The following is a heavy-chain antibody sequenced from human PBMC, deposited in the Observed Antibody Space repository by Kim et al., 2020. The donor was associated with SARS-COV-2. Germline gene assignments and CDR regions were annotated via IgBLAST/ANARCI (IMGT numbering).Heavy chain of an antibody. Sequence: GGSLRLSCAASGFTFSSYSMNWVRQAPGKGLEWVSSISSSSSYIYYADSVKGRFTISRDNAKNSLYLQMNSLRAEDTAVYYCARDQDGYGVYYYYGMDVWGQGTTVTVSS. J-gene: IGHJ6*02. CDR3: ARDQDGYGVYYYYGMDV. CDR2: ISSSSSYI. D-gene: IGHD3-22*01. CDR1: GFTFSSYS. V-gene: IGHV3-21*01.